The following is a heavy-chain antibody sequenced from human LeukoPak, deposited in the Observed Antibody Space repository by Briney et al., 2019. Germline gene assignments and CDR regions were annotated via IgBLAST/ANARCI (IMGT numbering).Heavy chain of an antibody. J-gene: IGHJ6*02. CDR2: ITSSSSTK. V-gene: IGHV3-48*04. D-gene: IGHD6-19*01. CDR3: TSEEGYGSCWYKGGYYYYYGMDV. CDR1: GFVISRYS. Sequence: GGSLRLSCAASGFVISRYSLNWVRQAPGRGLEWLSYITSSSSTKYYADSVKGRFTISRDNAKNSLYLQMNSLRAEDTAVYYCTSEEGYGSCWYKGGYYYYYGMDVWGQGTTVTVSS.